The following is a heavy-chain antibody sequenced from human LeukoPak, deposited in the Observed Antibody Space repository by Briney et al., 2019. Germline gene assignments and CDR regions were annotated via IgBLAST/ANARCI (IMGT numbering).Heavy chain of an antibody. Sequence: ASVKVSCKASGYTFTGYYMHWVRQAPGQGLEWMGWINPNSGGTNYAQKFQGRVTMTRDTSISTAYLQWSSLKASDTAMYYCARRRRLGEYVDYWGQGTLVTVSS. J-gene: IGHJ4*02. CDR2: INPNSGGT. D-gene: IGHD3-16*01. CDR3: ARRRRLGEYVDY. CDR1: GYTFTGYY. V-gene: IGHV1-2*02.